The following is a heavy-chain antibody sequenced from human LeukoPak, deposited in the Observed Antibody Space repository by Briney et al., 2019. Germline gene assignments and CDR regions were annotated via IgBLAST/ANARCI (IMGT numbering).Heavy chain of an antibody. D-gene: IGHD5-24*01. V-gene: IGHV1-69*04. CDR1: GGTFSSHP. J-gene: IGHJ4*02. Sequence: GASVKVSCKASGGTFSSHPISWVRQAPGQGLEWMGRIIPIVGIVNYAQKFQVRVTITADESTNTAYMEVSSLRSDDTAVHFCARESRSVEEVPTMPRGLFDFWGQGTLVTVSS. CDR3: ARESRSVEEVPTMPRGLFDF. CDR2: IIPIVGIV.